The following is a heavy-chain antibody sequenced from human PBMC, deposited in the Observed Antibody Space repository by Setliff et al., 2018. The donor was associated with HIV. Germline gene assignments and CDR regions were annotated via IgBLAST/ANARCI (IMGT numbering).Heavy chain of an antibody. CDR3: TRQSPVAGSGAFDI. V-gene: IGHV4-61*02. Sequence: SETLSLTCNVSGDSISSGGYYWSWIRQPAGQGLEWIGRIYTSGNTNYNPSTNYNPSLKSRITISLETSRNQFSLRVTSVTATDTAVYYCTRQSPVAGSGAFDIWGQGTMVTVSS. CDR1: GDSISSGGYY. J-gene: IGHJ3*02. D-gene: IGHD6-19*01. CDR2: IYTSGNTNYNPST.